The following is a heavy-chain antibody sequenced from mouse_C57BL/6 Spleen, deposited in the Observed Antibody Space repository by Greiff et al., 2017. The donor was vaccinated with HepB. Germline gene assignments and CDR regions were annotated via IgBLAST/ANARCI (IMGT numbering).Heavy chain of an antibody. CDR1: GYTFTDYE. D-gene: IGHD1-1*01. CDR2: IDPETGGT. J-gene: IGHJ4*01. Sequence: VQLQQSGAELVRPGASVTLSCKASGYTFTDYEMHWVKQTPVHGLEWIGAIDPETGGTAYNQKFKGKAILTADKSSGTAYMELRSLTSEDSAVYYCTRKDYGSSFYYAMDYWGQGTSVTVSS. CDR3: TRKDYGSSFYYAMDY. V-gene: IGHV1-15*01.